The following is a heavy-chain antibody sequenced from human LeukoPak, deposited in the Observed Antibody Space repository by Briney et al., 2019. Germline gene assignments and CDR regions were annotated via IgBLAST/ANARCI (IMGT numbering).Heavy chain of an antibody. J-gene: IGHJ4*02. CDR2: ISGSSIYI. Sequence: PGGSLRLSCAASGFTFSTYSMNWVRQAPGKGLEWVSFISGSSIYIYYADSVKGRFTISRDNAKNSLYLQMNSLRAEDTAVYYCARDPPYYDSSGYYYDYWGQGTLVTVSS. D-gene: IGHD3-22*01. CDR3: ARDPPYYDSSGYYYDY. CDR1: GFTFSTYS. V-gene: IGHV3-21*01.